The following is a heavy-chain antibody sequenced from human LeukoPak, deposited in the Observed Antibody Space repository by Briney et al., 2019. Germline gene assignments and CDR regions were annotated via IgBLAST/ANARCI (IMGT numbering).Heavy chain of an antibody. D-gene: IGHD2-2*02. CDR2: ISGSGGST. J-gene: IGHJ6*03. Sequence: PGGSLRLSCAASGFTFSSYAMSWVRQAPGKGLEWVSAISGSGGSTYYADSVKGRFTISRDNSKNTLYLQMNSLRAEDTAEYYCAKEALEIVVVPAAIGDDYYYYYMDVWGKGTTVTVSS. CDR3: AKEALEIVVVPAAIGDDYYYYYMDV. V-gene: IGHV3-23*01. CDR1: GFTFSSYA.